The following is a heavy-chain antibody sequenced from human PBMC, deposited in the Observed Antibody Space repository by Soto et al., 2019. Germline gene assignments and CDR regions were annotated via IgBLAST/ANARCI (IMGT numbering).Heavy chain of an antibody. Sequence: GGSLRLSCAASGFSFSTYAMHWVRQAPGRGLEYVSAISSNGGSTYYANSVKGRFTTSRDNSKNTLYLQMGSLRAEDMAVYYCARQLYYYDSSGYSDWGQGTLVTVSS. CDR2: ISSNGGST. J-gene: IGHJ4*02. V-gene: IGHV3-64*01. CDR1: GFSFSTYA. CDR3: ARQLYYYDSSGYSD. D-gene: IGHD3-22*01.